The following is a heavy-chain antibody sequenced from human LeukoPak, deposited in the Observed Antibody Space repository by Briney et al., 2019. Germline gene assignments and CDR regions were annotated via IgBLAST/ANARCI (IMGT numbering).Heavy chain of an antibody. D-gene: IGHD1-26*01. J-gene: IGHJ4*02. CDR3: AKEWELTY. Sequence: GGSLRLSCTASGFTFSNYGMHWVRQAPGKGLEWVAFIRYDGSNTSYADSVKGRFTISRDNSKNALYLQMNSLRAEDTAMYHCAKEWELTYWGQGTLVTVSS. CDR1: GFTFSNYG. CDR2: IRYDGSNT. V-gene: IGHV3-30*02.